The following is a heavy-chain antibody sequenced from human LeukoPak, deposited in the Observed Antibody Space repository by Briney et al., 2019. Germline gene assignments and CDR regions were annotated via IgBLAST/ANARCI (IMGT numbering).Heavy chain of an antibody. CDR1: GFTFSSYW. J-gene: IGHJ4*02. D-gene: IGHD3-3*01. V-gene: IGHV3-7*01. CDR3: ARASLGALGYDFWSGYPFDY. CDR2: TKQDGSEK. Sequence: PGGSLRLSCAASGFTFSSYWMTWVRQAPGKGLEWVANTKQDGSEKYYVDSVKGRFTISRDNAKNSLYLQMNSLRAEDTAVYYCARASLGALGYDFWSGYPFDYWGQGTLVTVSS.